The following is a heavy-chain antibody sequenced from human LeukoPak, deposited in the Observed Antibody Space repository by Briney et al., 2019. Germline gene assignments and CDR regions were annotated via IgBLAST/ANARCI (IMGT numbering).Heavy chain of an antibody. Sequence: PGGSLRLSCVASGFTVSSNYMSWVRQAPGRGLEWVSGIYSGGSTSYADSVEGRFTISRHPSKNTPYLQMNSLRAEDTAVYYCARGGSGDYDWGQGTLVTVSS. V-gene: IGHV3-53*04. CDR3: ARGGSGDYD. CDR1: GFTVSSNY. D-gene: IGHD4-17*01. J-gene: IGHJ4*02. CDR2: IYSGGST.